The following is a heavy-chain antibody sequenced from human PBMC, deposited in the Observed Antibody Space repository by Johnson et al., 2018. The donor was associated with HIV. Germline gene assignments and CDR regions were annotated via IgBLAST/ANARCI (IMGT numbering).Heavy chain of an antibody. Sequence: QVQLVESGGGVVQPGRSLRLSCAASGLTFSSYGMHWVRQAPGKGLEWVAFIRYDGSNKYYADSVKGRFTISRDNSKNTLYLQMNSLRAEDTAVYYCAKGRWEATTYDDAFDIWGQGTMVTVSS. CDR3: AKGRWEATTYDDAFDI. D-gene: IGHD1-26*01. CDR1: GLTFSSYG. V-gene: IGHV3-30*02. CDR2: IRYDGSNK. J-gene: IGHJ3*02.